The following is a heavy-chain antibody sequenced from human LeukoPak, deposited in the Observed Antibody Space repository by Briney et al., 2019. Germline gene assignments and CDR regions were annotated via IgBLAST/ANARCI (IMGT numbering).Heavy chain of an antibody. V-gene: IGHV3-7*01. CDR3: ARAREAPGNVYSDY. CDR2: INQEGREK. D-gene: IGHD6-13*01. J-gene: IGHJ4*02. CDR1: GFTFSRFW. Sequence: PGGSLTLSCAASGFTFSRFWMSWVRQAPGEGLEWGAHINQEGREKYYGDSVKGRFTMSRDNAKNSLYLQMNSLRAEDTAVYYCARAREAPGNVYSDYWGQGALVTVSS.